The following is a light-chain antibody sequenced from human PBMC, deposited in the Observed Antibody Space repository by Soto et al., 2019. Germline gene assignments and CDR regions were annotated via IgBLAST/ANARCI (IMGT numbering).Light chain of an antibody. CDR2: GAS. Sequence: EIGLTQSPGTLSLSPGERATLSCRASQSVSSSYLAWYQQKPGQAPRLLIYGASIRATGIPDRFSGSGSGTDFTLTISRLEPEDFAVYYCHQYGSSPLTFGGGTKVEIK. CDR1: QSVSSSY. J-gene: IGKJ4*01. V-gene: IGKV3-20*01. CDR3: HQYGSSPLT.